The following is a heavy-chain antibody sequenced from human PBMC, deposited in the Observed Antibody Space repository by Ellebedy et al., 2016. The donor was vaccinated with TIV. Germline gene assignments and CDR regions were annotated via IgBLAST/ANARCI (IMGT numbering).Heavy chain of an antibody. CDR2: IIPILGIA. J-gene: IGHJ4*02. V-gene: IGHV1-69*04. D-gene: IGHD3-22*01. CDR3: ARDLYAVVKHFDY. Sequence: AASVKVSCKASGGTFSSYAISWVRQAPGQGLEWMGRIIPILGIANYAQKFQGRVTITADKSTSTAYMELSSLRSEDTAVYYCARDLYAVVKHFDYWGQGTLVTVSS. CDR1: GGTFSSYA.